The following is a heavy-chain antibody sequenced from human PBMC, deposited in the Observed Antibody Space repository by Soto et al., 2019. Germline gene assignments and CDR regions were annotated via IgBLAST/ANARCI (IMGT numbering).Heavy chain of an antibody. D-gene: IGHD3-3*01. V-gene: IGHV1-46*02. CDR2: INPTDGSV. Sequence: QVQLVQSGAEVKKPGASVKVSCTASGYTFKSFYMHWVRQAPGQGLEWIGIINPTDGSVSYAQKFQDRVTLTTDRPTSTVYMELSSLRSEDTAVYFCARDFGRHGAVDTTGWFEPWGQGTLVTVSS. CDR1: GYTFKSFY. CDR3: ARDFGRHGAVDTTGWFEP. J-gene: IGHJ5*02.